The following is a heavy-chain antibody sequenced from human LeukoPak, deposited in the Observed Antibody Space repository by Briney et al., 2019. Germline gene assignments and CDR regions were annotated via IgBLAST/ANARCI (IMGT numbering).Heavy chain of an antibody. J-gene: IGHJ4*02. Sequence: LVESGGGVVQPGRSLRLSCAASGFTFSSYGMHRVRQAPGKGLEWVAVISYDGSNKYYADSVKGRFTISRDNSKNTLYLQMNSLRAEDTAVYYCARNMGDYWGQGTLVTVSS. CDR2: ISYDGSNK. CDR3: ARNMGDY. V-gene: IGHV3-30*03. D-gene: IGHD2/OR15-2a*01. CDR1: GFTFSSYG.